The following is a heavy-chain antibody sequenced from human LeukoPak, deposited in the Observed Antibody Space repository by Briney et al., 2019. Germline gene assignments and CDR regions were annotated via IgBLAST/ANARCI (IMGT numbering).Heavy chain of an antibody. CDR3: ARVYKGVTIAFDI. V-gene: IGHV1-18*01. CDR2: ISAYSDDI. D-gene: IGHD2-8*01. J-gene: IGHJ3*02. Sequence: ASVKVSYKASGYTFPNYSIIWVRQAPGQGLEWMGWISAYSDDIKYAQKLQGRVTLTTDTSMSTTYMELRSLRSDDTAVYYCARVYKGVTIAFDIWGQGTMVIVSS. CDR1: GYTFPNYS.